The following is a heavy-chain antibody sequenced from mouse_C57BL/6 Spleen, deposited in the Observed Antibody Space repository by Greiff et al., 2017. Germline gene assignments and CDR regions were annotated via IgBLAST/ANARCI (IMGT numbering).Heavy chain of an antibody. J-gene: IGHJ2*01. CDR1: GYTFTDYY. V-gene: IGHV1-26*01. CDR3: ARLYYSNYLDY. CDR2: INPNNGGT. Sequence: EVQLQQSGPELVKPGASVKISCKASGYTFTDYYMNWVKQSHGKSLEWIGDINPNNGGTSYNQKFKGKATLTVDKSSSTAYMELRSLTSEDSAVYDCARLYYSNYLDYWGQGTTLTVSS. D-gene: IGHD2-5*01.